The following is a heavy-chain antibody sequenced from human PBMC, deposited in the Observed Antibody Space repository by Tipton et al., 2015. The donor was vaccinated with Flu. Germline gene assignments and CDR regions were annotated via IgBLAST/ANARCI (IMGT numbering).Heavy chain of an antibody. V-gene: IGHV4-34*01. CDR2: INHSGST. J-gene: IGHJ3*02. CDR3: ASQYSSSWYAAFDI. Sequence: TLSLTCAVYGGSFSGYYWSWIRQPPGKGLEWIGEINHSGSTNYNPSLKSRVTMSVDTSKNQFSLKLSSVTAADTAVYYCASQYSSSWYAAFDIWGQGTMVTVSS. CDR1: GGSFSGYY. D-gene: IGHD6-13*01.